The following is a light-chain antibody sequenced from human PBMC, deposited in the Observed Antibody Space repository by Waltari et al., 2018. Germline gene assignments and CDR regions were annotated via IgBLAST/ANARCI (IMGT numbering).Light chain of an antibody. CDR2: DVN. Sequence: QSALTQHASVSGSPGPSITISCTGTSSDIGRYYYVSWYQHHPGKAPKLMIFDVNERPSGVSNRFSGSKSGNAASLTISGLQAEDEAHYYCSSYTTTSTYVFGTGTKVTVL. CDR1: SSDIGRYYY. CDR3: SSYTTTSTYV. V-gene: IGLV2-14*03. J-gene: IGLJ1*01.